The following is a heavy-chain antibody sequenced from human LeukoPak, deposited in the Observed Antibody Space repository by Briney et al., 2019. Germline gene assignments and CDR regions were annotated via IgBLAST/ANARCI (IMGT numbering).Heavy chain of an antibody. CDR3: AKDAWSGYYTEGYNWFDP. J-gene: IGHJ5*02. Sequence: GGSLRLSCAASGFTFSSYGMHWVRQAPGKGLEGVAVIWYDGSNKYYADSVKGRFTISRDNSKTTLYLQMNSLRAEDTAVYYCAKDAWSGYYTEGYNWFDPWGQGTLVTVSS. CDR2: IWYDGSNK. D-gene: IGHD3-3*01. CDR1: GFTFSSYG. V-gene: IGHV3-33*06.